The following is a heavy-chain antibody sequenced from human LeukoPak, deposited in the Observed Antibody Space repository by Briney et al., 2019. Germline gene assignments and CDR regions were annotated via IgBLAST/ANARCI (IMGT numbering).Heavy chain of an antibody. J-gene: IGHJ4*02. CDR3: ASRSSIWSGYQDTLYYFDS. CDR1: GGSIDSNS. CDR2: IYYSGST. V-gene: IGHV4-59*01. Sequence: SETLSLTCTVSGGSIDSNSWTWIRQPPGKGLEWIGHIYYSGSTNYNPSLKSRVTISVDTSKNQFSLKLSSVTAADTAVYYCASRSSIWSGYQDTLYYFDSWGQGTLVTVSS. D-gene: IGHD3-3*01.